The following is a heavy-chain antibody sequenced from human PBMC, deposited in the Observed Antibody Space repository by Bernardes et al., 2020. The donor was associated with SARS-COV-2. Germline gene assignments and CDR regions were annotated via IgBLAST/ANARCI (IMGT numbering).Heavy chain of an antibody. V-gene: IGHV4-4*02. CDR3: ARENDYGDYEGYYYFDY. CDR1: GGSISSSNW. Sequence: ETLALTCAVSGGSISSSNWWSWVRQPPGKGLEWIGEIYHSGSTNYNPSLKSRVTISVDKSKNQFSLKLSSVTAADTAVYYCARENDYGDYEGYYYFDYWGQGTLVTVSS. CDR2: IYHSGST. J-gene: IGHJ4*02. D-gene: IGHD4-17*01.